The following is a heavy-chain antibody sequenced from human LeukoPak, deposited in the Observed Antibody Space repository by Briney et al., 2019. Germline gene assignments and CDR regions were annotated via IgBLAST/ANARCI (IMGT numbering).Heavy chain of an antibody. CDR3: ARSRGGAAAGRDNWFDP. CDR2: INHSGST. CDR1: GGSFSGYY. J-gene: IGHJ5*02. V-gene: IGHV4-34*01. Sequence: SETLSLTCAVYGGSFSGYYWSWIRQPPGKGLEWIGEINHSGSTNYNPSLKSRVTISVDTSKNQFSLKLSSVTAADTAVYYCARSRGGAAAGRDNWFDPWGQGTLVTVSS. D-gene: IGHD6-13*01.